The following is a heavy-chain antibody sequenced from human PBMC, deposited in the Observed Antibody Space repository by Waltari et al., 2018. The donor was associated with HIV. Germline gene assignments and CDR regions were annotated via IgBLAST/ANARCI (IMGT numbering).Heavy chain of an antibody. CDR3: ARDVIFGVVRGAFDI. CDR2: IYTSGST. Sequence: QVQLQESGPGLVKPSQTLSLTCTVSGGSISSGSYYWSWLRQPAGKGLEWIGRIYTSGSTNYNPSLKSRVTISVDTSKNQFSLKLSSVTAADTAVYYRARDVIFGVVRGAFDIWGQGTMVTVSS. D-gene: IGHD3-3*01. CDR1: GGSISSGSYY. J-gene: IGHJ3*02. V-gene: IGHV4-61*02.